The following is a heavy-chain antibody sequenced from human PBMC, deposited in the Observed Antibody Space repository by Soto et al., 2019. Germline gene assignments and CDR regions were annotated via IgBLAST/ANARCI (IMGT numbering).Heavy chain of an antibody. J-gene: IGHJ5*02. V-gene: IGHV1-18*01. CDR1: GYTFTSYG. Sequence: QVQLVQSGAEVKKPGASVKVSCKASGYTFTSYGISWVRQAPGQGLEWMGWISAYNGNTNYAQKLQGRVTMTTDTSTSTGYLGLRSLRPDDTAVYYCASGSVDYVWGINWFDPWGQGTLVTVSS. CDR2: ISAYNGNT. CDR3: ASGSVDYVWGINWFDP. D-gene: IGHD3-16*01.